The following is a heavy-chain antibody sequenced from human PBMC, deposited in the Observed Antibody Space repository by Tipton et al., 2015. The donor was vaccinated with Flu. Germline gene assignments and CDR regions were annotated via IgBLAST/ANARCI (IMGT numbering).Heavy chain of an antibody. Sequence: GLVKPSQTLSLTCAISGDSVSSNSAAWNWIRQSPSRGLEWLGRTYYRSKWYNDYAVSVKSRITINPDTSKNQFSLQLNSVTPEDTAVYYCARDSTLPGIAAAGNFDYWGQGTLVTVSS. CDR2: TYYRSKWYN. CDR1: GDSVSSNSAA. CDR3: ARDSTLPGIAAAGNFDY. J-gene: IGHJ4*02. V-gene: IGHV6-1*01. D-gene: IGHD6-13*01.